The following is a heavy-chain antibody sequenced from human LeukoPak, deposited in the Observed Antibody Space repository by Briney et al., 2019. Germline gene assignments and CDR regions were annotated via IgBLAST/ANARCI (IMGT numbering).Heavy chain of an antibody. D-gene: IGHD2-21*01. CDR2: IRSKAYGGTT. CDR3: TRDSVGIVVVGDAFDI. V-gene: IGHV3-49*04. Sequence: GGSLRLSXTASGFTFGDYAMSWVRQAPGKGLGWVGFIRSKAYGGTTEYAASVKGRFTISRDDSKSIAYLQMNSLKTEDTAVYYCTRDSVGIVVVGDAFDIWGQGTMVTVSS. J-gene: IGHJ3*02. CDR1: GFTFGDYA.